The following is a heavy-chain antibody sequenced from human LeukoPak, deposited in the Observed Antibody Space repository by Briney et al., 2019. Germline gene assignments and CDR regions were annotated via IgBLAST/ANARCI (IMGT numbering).Heavy chain of an antibody. CDR2: FDPEDGET. Sequence: ASVKVSCKVSGYTLTELSMHWVRQAPGKGLEWMGGFDPEDGETIYARKFQGRVTMTEDTSTDTAYMELSSLRSEDTAVYYCATEISSIKKYSGSHPRDYWGQGTLVTVSS. V-gene: IGHV1-24*01. CDR1: GYTLTELS. J-gene: IGHJ4*02. CDR3: ATEISSIKKYSGSHPRDY. D-gene: IGHD1-26*01.